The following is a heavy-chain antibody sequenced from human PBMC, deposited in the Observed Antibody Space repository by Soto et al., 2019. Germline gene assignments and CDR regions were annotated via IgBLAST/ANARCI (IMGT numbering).Heavy chain of an antibody. CDR2: IIPIFGTA. CDR3: ARDARTPGYFDY. V-gene: IGHV1-69*06. Sequence: SVKVSCKASGGTFSSYAISWVRQAPGQGLEWMGGIIPIFGTANYAQKFQGRVTITADKSTSTAYMELSSLRSEDTAVYYCARDARTPGYFDYWGQGTLVTVS. J-gene: IGHJ4*02. CDR1: GGTFSSYA.